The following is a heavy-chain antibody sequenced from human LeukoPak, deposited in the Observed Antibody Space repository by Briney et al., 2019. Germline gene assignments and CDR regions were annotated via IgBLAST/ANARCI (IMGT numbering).Heavy chain of an antibody. Sequence: GGSLRLSCTASGYTFSDYGMHWVRQAPGKGLEWLSVISYSGVVKFYADSVKGRFTISRDNSKNTLYLQMNNLADEDTAVYYCSKDAAVLTSSIAASSHEYWGQGTLVTVSS. D-gene: IGHD6-25*01. CDR3: SKDAAVLTSSIAASSHEY. CDR1: GYTFSDYG. V-gene: IGHV3-30*18. J-gene: IGHJ4*02. CDR2: ISYSGVVK.